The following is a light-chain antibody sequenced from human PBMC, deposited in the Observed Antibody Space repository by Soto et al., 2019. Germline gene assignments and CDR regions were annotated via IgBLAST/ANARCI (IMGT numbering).Light chain of an antibody. V-gene: IGLV2-14*01. CDR2: EVS. Sequence: QSALTQPASVSESPGQSITISCTGTSSDVGGYNYVSWFQQHPGKAPKLMIYEVSNRPSGVSNRFSGSRSGNTASLTISGLQSEDEAEYYCNSYTNNNTFVFGPGTKVTVL. CDR3: NSYTNNNTFV. J-gene: IGLJ1*01. CDR1: SSDVGGYNY.